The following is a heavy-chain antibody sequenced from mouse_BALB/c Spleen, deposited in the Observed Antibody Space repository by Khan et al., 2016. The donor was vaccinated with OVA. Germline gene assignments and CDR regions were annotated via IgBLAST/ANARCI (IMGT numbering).Heavy chain of an antibody. V-gene: IGHV1S137*01. D-gene: IGHD2-2*01. J-gene: IGHJ3*01. CDR1: GYTFTDYA. Sequence: QVQLQQSGPELVRPGVSVKISCKGSGYTFTDYAMHWVKQSHAKSLEWIGVISTHYGNVDSNQKFKGKATMTVDKSSNTAYMELARFTSEEPAIYYCARGGGNDRFAYWGQGTLVTVSA. CDR3: ARGGGNDRFAY. CDR2: ISTHYGNV.